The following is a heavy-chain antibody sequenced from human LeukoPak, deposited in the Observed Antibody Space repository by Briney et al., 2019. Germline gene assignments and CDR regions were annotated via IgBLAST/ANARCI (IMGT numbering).Heavy chain of an antibody. V-gene: IGHV3-48*03. CDR2: ISSSGSTI. J-gene: IGHJ4*02. CDR3: AGARGGLRYFDWLSYFDY. D-gene: IGHD3-9*01. Sequence: GGSLRLSCAASGFTFSSYEMNWVRQAPGKGLEWVSYISSSGSTIYYADSVKGRFTISRDNAKNSLYLQMNSLRAEDTAVYYCAGARGGLRYFDWLSYFDYWGQGTLVTVSS. CDR1: GFTFSSYE.